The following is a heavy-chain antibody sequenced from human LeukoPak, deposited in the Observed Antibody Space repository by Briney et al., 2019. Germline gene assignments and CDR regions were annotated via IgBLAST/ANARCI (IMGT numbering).Heavy chain of an antibody. CDR3: ARAHDGRWLQFRYYYCMDV. CDR1: GFTFSSYS. CDR2: ISSSSSYR. Sequence: GGSLRLSCAASGFTFSSYSMNWVRQAPGKGLEWVSFISSSSSYRYYADSVKGRFTISRDNAKNSLYLQMNSLRAEDTAVYYCARAHDGRWLQFRYYYCMDVWGQGITVTVSS. D-gene: IGHD5-24*01. V-gene: IGHV3-21*01. J-gene: IGHJ6*02.